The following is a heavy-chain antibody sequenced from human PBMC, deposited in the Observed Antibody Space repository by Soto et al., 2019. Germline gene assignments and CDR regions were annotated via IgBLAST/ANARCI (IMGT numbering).Heavy chain of an antibody. D-gene: IGHD3-3*01. CDR3: ARGLVFGGTLFDY. V-gene: IGHV3-48*01. Sequence: GGSLRLSCAASGFTFSSYSMNWVRQAPGKGLEWVSYISSSSSTIYYADSVKGRFTISRDNAKNSLYLQMNSLRAEDTAVYYCARGLVFGGTLFDYWGQGTLVTVSS. J-gene: IGHJ4*02. CDR1: GFTFSSYS. CDR2: ISSSSSTI.